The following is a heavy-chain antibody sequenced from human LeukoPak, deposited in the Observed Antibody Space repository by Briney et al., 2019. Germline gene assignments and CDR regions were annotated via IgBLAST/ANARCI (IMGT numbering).Heavy chain of an antibody. CDR1: GFTLSNYG. Sequence: GGSLRLSCAVSGFTLSNYGMSWVRQAPGKGLEWVAGISDSGGRTNYADSVKGRFSISRDNPKNTLYLQMNSLGAEDTAVYFCAKRGVVIRVILVGFHKEANYFDSWGQGALVTVSS. V-gene: IGHV3-23*01. D-gene: IGHD3-22*01. CDR2: ISDSGGRT. CDR3: AKRGVVIRVILVGFHKEANYFDS. J-gene: IGHJ4*02.